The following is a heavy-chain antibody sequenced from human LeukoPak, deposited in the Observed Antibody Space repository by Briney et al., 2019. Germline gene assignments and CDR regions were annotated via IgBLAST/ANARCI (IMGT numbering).Heavy chain of an antibody. D-gene: IGHD2-2*02. CDR1: GGSISNYY. J-gene: IGHJ1*01. CDR3: ATVEGYCPSTSCYRAYVQH. V-gene: IGHV4-59*01. Sequence: SETLSLTCTVSGGSISNYYGNWIRQPPGKGLEWIGYIYYSGSTNYNTSLKRRVTISVETSKNQFSLKLSSLTAADTAVYYCATVEGYCPSTSCYRAYVQHWGQGTLVTVSS. CDR2: IYYSGST.